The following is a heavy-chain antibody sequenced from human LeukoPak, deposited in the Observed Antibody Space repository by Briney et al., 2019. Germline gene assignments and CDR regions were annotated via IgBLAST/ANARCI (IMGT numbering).Heavy chain of an antibody. CDR2: INQDGSER. D-gene: IGHD3-10*01. CDR3: AISSTAGGGY. Sequence: GESLRLSCLVSGLTFSSTWISWVRQAPGKGPEWVANINQDGSERYYVDSVRGRFTIPRDNAKNSLYLQVNSLRTEDTAVYYCAISSTAGGGYWGQGTLVTVSS. J-gene: IGHJ4*02. V-gene: IGHV3-7*03. CDR1: GLTFSSTW.